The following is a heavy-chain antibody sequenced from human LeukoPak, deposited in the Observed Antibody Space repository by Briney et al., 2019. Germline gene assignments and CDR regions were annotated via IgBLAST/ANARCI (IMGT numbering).Heavy chain of an antibody. CDR2: IYYSWNT. CDR1: GGSISNYY. Sequence: SETLSLTCTVSGGSISNYYWSWIRQPPGKGLEWIGYIYYSWNTNYNPSLKSRVTISVDTSKNQFSLKLNSVTAADTAVYYCARVRYCSTNRCYDREFDNWGQGTLVTVSS. V-gene: IGHV4-59*01. D-gene: IGHD2-2*01. CDR3: ARVRYCSTNRCYDREFDN. J-gene: IGHJ4*02.